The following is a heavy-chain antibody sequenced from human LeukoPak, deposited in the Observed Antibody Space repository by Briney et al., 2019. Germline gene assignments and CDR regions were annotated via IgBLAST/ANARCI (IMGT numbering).Heavy chain of an antibody. D-gene: IGHD6-13*01. Sequence: SETLSLTCTVSGGSITSSDYWWAWIRLPPGRGLEWIGSIYYSGSTYYNPPLKSRATISVDTSKNRFSLKLSSVTAADAAVYFCARRSSSWYYFEDWGQGTLVTVSS. J-gene: IGHJ4*02. CDR2: IYYSGST. V-gene: IGHV4-39*07. CDR1: GGSITSSDYW. CDR3: ARRSSSWYYFED.